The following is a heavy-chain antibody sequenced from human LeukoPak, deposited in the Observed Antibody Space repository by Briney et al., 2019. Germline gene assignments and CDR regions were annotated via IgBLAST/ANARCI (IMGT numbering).Heavy chain of an antibody. CDR3: AKDLVVSTFGQYYFHY. J-gene: IGHJ4*02. CDR1: GLTLSTYG. V-gene: IGHV3-30*18. D-gene: IGHD2-8*02. CDR2: ISNDGSNE. Sequence: PGRSLRLSCEVSGLTLSTYGMHWVRQTPGKGLEWVAVISNDGSNEKYAESVKGRFTISRDNSKSSLYLLMNSLRVEDTAVYYCAKDLVVSTFGQYYFHYWGQGTLVTVSS.